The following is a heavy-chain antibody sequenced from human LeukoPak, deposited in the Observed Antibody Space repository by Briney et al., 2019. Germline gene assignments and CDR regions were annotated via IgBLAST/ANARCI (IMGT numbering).Heavy chain of an antibody. CDR3: ARDTYYYDSDNYYRFDY. V-gene: IGHV4-4*07. Sequence: SETLSLTCTVSGGSISSYYWSWIRQPAGKGLEWIGRIYTSGSTNYNPSLKSRVTMSVDTSKNRFSLKLSSVTAADTAVYYCARDTYYYDSDNYYRFDYWGQGTLVTVSS. D-gene: IGHD3-22*01. J-gene: IGHJ4*02. CDR1: GGSISSYY. CDR2: IYTSGST.